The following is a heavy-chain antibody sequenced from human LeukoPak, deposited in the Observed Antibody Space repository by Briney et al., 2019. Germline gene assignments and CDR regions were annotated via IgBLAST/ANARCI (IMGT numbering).Heavy chain of an antibody. CDR1: GYTFTSYG. D-gene: IGHD6-19*01. J-gene: IGHJ5*02. Sequence: EASVKVSFKASGYTFTSYGISWVRQAPGQGLEWMGWISAYNGNTNYAQKLQGRVTMTTDTSTSTAYMELRSLRSDDTAVYYCARDASIGIAVAGSTNWFDPWGQGTLVTVSS. CDR2: ISAYNGNT. V-gene: IGHV1-18*01. CDR3: ARDASIGIAVAGSTNWFDP.